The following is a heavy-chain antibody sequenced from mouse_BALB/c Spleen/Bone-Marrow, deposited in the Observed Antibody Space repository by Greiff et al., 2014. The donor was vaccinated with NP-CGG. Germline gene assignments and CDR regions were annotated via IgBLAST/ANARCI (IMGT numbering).Heavy chain of an antibody. J-gene: IGHJ2*01. Sequence: QVQLKESGAELVRPGSSVKISCKASGYAFSSYWMNWVKQRPGQGLEWIGQIYPGDGDTNYNGNFKDKATLTTDKSSTTAYMQLSSLTSGDSAVYFCARGVRLTGYYFDYWGQGTTLTVSS. CDR3: ARGVRLTGYYFDY. D-gene: IGHD4-1*01. CDR2: IYPGDGDT. CDR1: GYAFSSYW. V-gene: IGHV1-80*01.